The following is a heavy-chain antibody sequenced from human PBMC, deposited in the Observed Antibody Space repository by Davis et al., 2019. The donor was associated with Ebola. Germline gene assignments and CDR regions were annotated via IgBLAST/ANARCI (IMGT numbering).Heavy chain of an antibody. CDR1: GYSISSGYY. V-gene: IGHV4-38-2*02. D-gene: IGHD2-2*01. J-gene: IGHJ4*02. CDR3: ARGGSPAMFKGVDE. Sequence: LRLSCTVSGYSISSGYYWGWIRQPPGKGLEWIGNIYHSGNTYYNPSLKSRVTISVDTSKNQFSLKLSSVTAADTAVYYCARGGSPAMFKGVDEWGQGTLVTVAS. CDR2: IYHSGNT.